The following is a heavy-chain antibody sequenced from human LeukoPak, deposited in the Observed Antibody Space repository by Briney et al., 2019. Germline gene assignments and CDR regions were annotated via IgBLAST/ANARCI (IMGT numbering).Heavy chain of an antibody. CDR1: GFTFNMYD. D-gene: IGHD2-2*01. J-gene: IGHJ4*02. V-gene: IGHV3-13*01. Sequence: GGSLRLSCAASGFTFNMYDMHWVRQATGKGLEWVSAIGTAGDTYYPDSVKGRFTISRENAKNSLYLQMNSLKAGDTAVYYCARGRGCSGTSCFHARRFDSWGQGTLVTVSS. CDR3: ARGRGCSGTSCFHARRFDS. CDR2: IGTAGDT.